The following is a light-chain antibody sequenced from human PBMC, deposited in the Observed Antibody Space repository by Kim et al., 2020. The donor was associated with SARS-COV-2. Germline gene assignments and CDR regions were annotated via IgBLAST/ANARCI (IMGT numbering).Light chain of an antibody. CDR1: SSDVGGYKY. CDR3: NSFTSSRTVI. V-gene: IGLV2-14*03. J-gene: IGLJ2*01. Sequence: GRAITIACTGTSSDVGGYKYVSWYQQHPGKAPKLIIYDVTHRPSGISNRFSGFKSGNTAYLTISGLQAEDEADYYCNSFTSSRTVIFGGGTKVTVL. CDR2: DVT.